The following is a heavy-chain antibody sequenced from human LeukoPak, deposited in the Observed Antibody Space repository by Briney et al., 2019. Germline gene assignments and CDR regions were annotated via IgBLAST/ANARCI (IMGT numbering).Heavy chain of an antibody. Sequence: SETLSLTCTVSGGSISSYYWSWIRQPPGKGLEWIGYIYYSGSTNYNPSLKSRVTISVDTSKNQFSLKLSSVTAADTAVYYCARGSMNSLYYYYYMDVWGKGTTVTISS. CDR1: GGSISSYY. CDR2: IYYSGST. V-gene: IGHV4-59*12. D-gene: IGHD2/OR15-2a*01. J-gene: IGHJ6*03. CDR3: ARGSMNSLYYYYYMDV.